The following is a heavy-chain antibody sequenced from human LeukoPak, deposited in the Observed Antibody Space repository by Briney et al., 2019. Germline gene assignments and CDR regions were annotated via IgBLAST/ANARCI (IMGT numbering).Heavy chain of an antibody. CDR3: ARNANPTDAFDI. Sequence: SGTLSLTCAVSGGSISSSNWWSWVRQPPGKGLEWIGEIYHSGSTNYNPSLESRVSISVDKSKNLFSLKLNSVTAADTAVYYCARNANPTDAFDIWGQGTMVTVFS. D-gene: IGHD2-2*01. CDR1: GGSISSSNW. V-gene: IGHV4-4*02. J-gene: IGHJ3*02. CDR2: IYHSGST.